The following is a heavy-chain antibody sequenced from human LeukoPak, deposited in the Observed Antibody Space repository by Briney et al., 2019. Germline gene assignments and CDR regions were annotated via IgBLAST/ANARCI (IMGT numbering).Heavy chain of an antibody. Sequence: KPSETLSLTCAVSGGSISSGGYSWSWIRQPPGKGLEWIGYIYHSGSTYYNPSLKSRVTLSVDTSKNQFSLKLSSVTAADTAVYYCARDPTIAAAGLDYWGQGTLVTVSS. D-gene: IGHD6-13*01. CDR3: ARDPTIAAAGLDY. V-gene: IGHV4-30-2*01. CDR1: GGSISSGGYS. J-gene: IGHJ4*02. CDR2: IYHSGST.